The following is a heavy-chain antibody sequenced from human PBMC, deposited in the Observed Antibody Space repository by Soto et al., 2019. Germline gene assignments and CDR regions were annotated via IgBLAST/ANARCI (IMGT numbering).Heavy chain of an antibody. CDR2: ISGSGGYT. V-gene: IGHV3-23*01. J-gene: IGHJ4*02. D-gene: IGHD2-15*01. Sequence: EVQLLESGGGLVQPGGSLRLSCAASGFTFSSYAMSWVRQAPGKGLEWVSVISGSGGYTYYADSVKGRFTISRDNSKNTLYLQMISLRAEDTAVYYCAKWTVVVVAATRGGYFDYWGQGTLVTVSS. CDR1: GFTFSSYA. CDR3: AKWTVVVVAATRGGYFDY.